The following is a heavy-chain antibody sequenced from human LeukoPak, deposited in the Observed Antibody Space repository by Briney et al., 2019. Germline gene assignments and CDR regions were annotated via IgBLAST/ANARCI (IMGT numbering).Heavy chain of an antibody. CDR1: GYTFTGYY. CDR2: INPNSGGT. D-gene: IGHD5-24*01. V-gene: IGHV1-2*06. J-gene: IGHJ4*02. Sequence: ASVKVSCKASGYTFTGYYMHWVRQAPGQGLEWMGRINPNSGGTNYAQKFQGRVTMTRDTSTSTAYMELSRLRSDDTAVYYCARDRRDGYNEFDYWGQGTLVTVSS. CDR3: ARDRRDGYNEFDY.